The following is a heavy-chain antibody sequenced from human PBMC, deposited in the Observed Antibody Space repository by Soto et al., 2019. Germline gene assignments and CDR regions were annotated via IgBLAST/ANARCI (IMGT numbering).Heavy chain of an antibody. D-gene: IGHD6-6*01. CDR1: GGSFSGYY. Sequence: SETLSLTCAVYGGSFSGYYWSWIRQPPGKGLEWIGEINHSGSTNYNPSLKSRVTISVDTSKNQFSLKLSSVTAADTAVYYCARGPYRIAARYYFDYWGQGTLVTVSS. CDR2: INHSGST. V-gene: IGHV4-34*01. J-gene: IGHJ4*02. CDR3: ARGPYRIAARYYFDY.